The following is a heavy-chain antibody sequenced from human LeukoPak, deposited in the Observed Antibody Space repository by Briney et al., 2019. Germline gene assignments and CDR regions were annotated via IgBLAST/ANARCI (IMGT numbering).Heavy chain of an antibody. D-gene: IGHD4-11*01. CDR3: ARQSPTDKGY. Sequence: SETLSLTCTVSGGSLSSSSYYWGWIRQPPRKGMEWIGSIYSNGSTYYTPSLKSRVTISVDTSKNQFSLKLSSVTAADTAVYYCARQSPTDKGYWGQGTLVTVSS. CDR1: GGSLSSSSYY. V-gene: IGHV4-39*01. CDR2: IYSNGST. J-gene: IGHJ4*02.